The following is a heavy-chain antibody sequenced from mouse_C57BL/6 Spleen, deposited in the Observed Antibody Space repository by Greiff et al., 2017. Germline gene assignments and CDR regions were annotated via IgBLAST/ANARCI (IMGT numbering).Heavy chain of an antibody. CDR1: GFTFSSYG. CDR2: ISSGGSYT. V-gene: IGHV5-6*01. Sequence: EVMLVESGGDLVKPGGSLKLSCAASGFTFSSYGMSWVRQTPDKRLEWVATISSGGSYTYYPDSVKGRFTISRDNAKNTLCLQMSSLKSEDTAMYDCARWANYFDYWGQGTTLTVSS. CDR3: ARWANYFDY. J-gene: IGHJ2*01.